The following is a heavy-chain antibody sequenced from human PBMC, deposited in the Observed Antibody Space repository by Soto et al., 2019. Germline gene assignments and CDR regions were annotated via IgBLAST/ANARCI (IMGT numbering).Heavy chain of an antibody. V-gene: IGHV3-33*01. J-gene: IGHJ4*02. D-gene: IGHD6-6*01. CDR1: GFTFSSYG. Sequence: QVQLVESGGGVVQPGRSLRLSCAASGFTFSSYGMLWVRQAPGKGLEWVAVIWYDGSNKYYADSVKGRFTISRDNSKNTLYLQMNSLRAEDTAVYYCARDSGSSSGRASRYPDYWGQGTLVTVSS. CDR3: ARDSGSSSGRASRYPDY. CDR2: IWYDGSNK.